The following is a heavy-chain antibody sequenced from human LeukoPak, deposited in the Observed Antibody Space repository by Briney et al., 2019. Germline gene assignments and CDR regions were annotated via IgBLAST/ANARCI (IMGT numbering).Heavy chain of an antibody. J-gene: IGHJ4*02. D-gene: IGHD3-3*01. CDR1: GYTFTSYA. CDR2: IIPIFGTA. CDR3: ARDPPRITIFGVVIVPFDY. Sequence: ASVKVSCKASGYTFTSYAMNWVRQAPGQGLEWMGWIIPIFGTANYAQKFQGRVTMTTDTSTSTAYMELRSLRCDDTAVYYCARDPPRITIFGVVIVPFDYWGQGTLVTVSS. V-gene: IGHV1-69*05.